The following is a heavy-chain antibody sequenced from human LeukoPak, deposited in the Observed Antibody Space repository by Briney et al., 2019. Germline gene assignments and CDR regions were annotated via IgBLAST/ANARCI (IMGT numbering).Heavy chain of an antibody. CDR1: GGSISSSNYY. CDR2: IYYSGST. J-gene: IGHJ2*01. D-gene: IGHD5-12*01. V-gene: IGHV4-61*05. CDR3: ARRGYGAYWYFDL. Sequence: SETLSLTCTVSGGSISSSNYYWSWIRQPPGKGLEWIGYIYYSGSTNYNPSLKSRVTISVDTSKNQFSLKLSSVTAADTAVYYCARRGYGAYWYFDLWGCGTLVTVSS.